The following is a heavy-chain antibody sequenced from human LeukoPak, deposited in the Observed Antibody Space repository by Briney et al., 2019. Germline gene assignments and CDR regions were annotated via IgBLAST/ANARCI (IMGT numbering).Heavy chain of an antibody. V-gene: IGHV3-30*04. D-gene: IGHD2-15*01. CDR1: GFTFSSYA. Sequence: PGGSLRLSCAASGFTFSSYAMHWVRQAPGKGLEWVAVISYDGSNKYYADSVKGRFTISRDNSKNTLYLQMNSLRAEDTAVYYCARDIVVVVAARRWGYFDYWGQGTLVTVSS. J-gene: IGHJ4*02. CDR2: ISYDGSNK. CDR3: ARDIVVVVAARRWGYFDY.